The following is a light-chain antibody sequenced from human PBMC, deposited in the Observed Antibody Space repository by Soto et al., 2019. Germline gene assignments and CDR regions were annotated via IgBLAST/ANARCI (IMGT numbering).Light chain of an antibody. CDR1: QSISSW. Sequence: DIQMSHSPSTRSAPVGDRVTITCRASQSISSWLAWYQQKPGKAPKLLIYKASSLESGVPSRFSGSGSGTEFTLTITSLQPDDFATYYCQQYNSYSPWAFGQGTKVEIK. CDR2: KAS. V-gene: IGKV1-5*03. CDR3: QQYNSYSPWA. J-gene: IGKJ1*01.